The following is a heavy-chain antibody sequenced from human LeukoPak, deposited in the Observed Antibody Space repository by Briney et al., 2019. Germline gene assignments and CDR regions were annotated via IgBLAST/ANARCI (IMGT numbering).Heavy chain of an antibody. V-gene: IGHV4-59*12. CDR1: GGSISSYY. D-gene: IGHD4-17*01. Sequence: SETLSLTCTVSGGSISSYYWSWIRQPPGKGLEWIGYIYYSGSTNYNPSLKSRVTISVDTSKNQFSLKLSSVTAADTAVYYCARDPLRIDAFDIWGQGTMVTVSS. J-gene: IGHJ3*02. CDR2: IYYSGST. CDR3: ARDPLRIDAFDI.